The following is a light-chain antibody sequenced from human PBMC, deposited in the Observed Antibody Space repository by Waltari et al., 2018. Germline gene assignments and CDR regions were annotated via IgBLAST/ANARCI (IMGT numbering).Light chain of an antibody. CDR3: QQYYSTPLT. Sequence: DFVMTQSPDSLAVSLGERATINCKSSQSVLYSSNHQNYLAWYQQKPGQPPKLLIHWASTRESGVPDRCSGSGSGTDFTLTISSLQAEDVAVYYCQQYYSTPLTFGGGTKVEIK. CDR1: QSVLYSSNHQNY. V-gene: IGKV4-1*01. CDR2: WAS. J-gene: IGKJ4*01.